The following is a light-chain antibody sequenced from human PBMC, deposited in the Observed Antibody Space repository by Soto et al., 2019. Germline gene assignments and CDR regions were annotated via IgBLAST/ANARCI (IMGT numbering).Light chain of an antibody. CDR1: QRISSY. J-gene: IGKJ4*01. CDR3: QQSYNTPL. CDR2: GTS. Sequence: DIQMTQFPSSLSASIGDRVTITCRTSQRISSYLNWYQQKPGKAPKILIYGTSSLQSGVPSRFSGSGSGTAFTLTISSLQPEDFATYYCQQSYNTPLFGGGTKVEIK. V-gene: IGKV1-39*01.